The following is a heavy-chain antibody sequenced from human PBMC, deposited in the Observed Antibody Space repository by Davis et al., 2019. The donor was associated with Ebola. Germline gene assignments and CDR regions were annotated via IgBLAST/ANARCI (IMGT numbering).Heavy chain of an antibody. CDR1: GFTFTRYW. CDR3: AKDPTGHGSGNDY. CDR2: MSSDGTYI. D-gene: IGHD1-1*01. J-gene: IGHJ4*02. V-gene: IGHV3-74*01. Sequence: GESLKISCAASGFTFTRYWMHWVRQAPGKGLVWVARMSSDGTYINYANSVKGRFTISRDNAKNTVYLQMNSLRAEDTAVYYCAKDPTGHGSGNDYWGQGTLVTVSS.